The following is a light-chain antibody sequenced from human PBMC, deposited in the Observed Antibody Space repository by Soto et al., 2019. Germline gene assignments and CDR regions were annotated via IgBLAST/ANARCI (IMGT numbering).Light chain of an antibody. CDR3: CSYAGSSTFEV. V-gene: IGLV2-23*02. CDR2: EVS. Sequence: QSVLTQPASVSGSPGQSITISCTGTSSDVGRYNLVSWYQQHPGKAPKLMIYEVSKRPSGVSNRFSGSKSGNTASLTISGLQAEDEADYYCCSYAGSSTFEVFGGGTKVTVL. J-gene: IGLJ2*01. CDR1: SSDVGRYNL.